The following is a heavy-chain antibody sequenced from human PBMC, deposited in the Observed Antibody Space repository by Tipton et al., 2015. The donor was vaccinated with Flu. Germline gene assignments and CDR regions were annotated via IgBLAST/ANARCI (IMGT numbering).Heavy chain of an antibody. V-gene: IGHV3-30*02. J-gene: IGHJ4*02. CDR3: AKSGGFDS. D-gene: IGHD1-26*01. CDR1: GFTFRTNG. Sequence: SGFTFRTNGMHWVRQAPGKGLEWVAFIRHDESDKYYADSVKSRFTISRDNSKDMLYLQMNSLRAEDTAVFYCAKSGGFDSWNQGALVIVSS. CDR2: IRHDESDK.